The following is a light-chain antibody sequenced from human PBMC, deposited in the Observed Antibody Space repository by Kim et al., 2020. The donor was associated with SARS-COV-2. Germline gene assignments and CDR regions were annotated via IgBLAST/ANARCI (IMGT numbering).Light chain of an antibody. V-gene: IGLV3-19*01. CDR3: NSRDSSGNHLV. Sequence: SSELTQDPAVSVALGQTVRITCQGDSLRSYYASWYQQKPGQAPVLVIYGKNNRPSVIPDRFSRSSSGNTASLTITGAQAEDEADYYCNSRDSSGNHLVFG. CDR2: GKN. CDR1: SLRSYY. J-gene: IGLJ7*01.